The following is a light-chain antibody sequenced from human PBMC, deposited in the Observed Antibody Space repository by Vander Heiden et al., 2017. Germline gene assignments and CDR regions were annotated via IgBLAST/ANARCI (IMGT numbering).Light chain of an antibody. V-gene: IGKV1-12*01. CDR1: QFISSF. Sequence: DIHMTQSPSSVSASVGDRVTITCRASQFISSFLAWYQKRPGKAPKLLIYATSILQSGVPSRFSGSGSGTDFTLTISSLQPEDFATYYCQQANSFPHTFGQGTKLEIK. CDR3: QQANSFPHT. CDR2: ATS. J-gene: IGKJ2*01.